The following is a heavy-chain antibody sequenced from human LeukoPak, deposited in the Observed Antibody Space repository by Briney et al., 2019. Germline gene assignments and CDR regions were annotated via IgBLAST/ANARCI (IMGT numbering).Heavy chain of an antibody. D-gene: IGHD5-12*01. J-gene: IGHJ4*02. CDR1: GFTFSSYA. CDR2: ISGSGGST. Sequence: GASLRLSCAASGFTFSSYAMSWVRQAPGKGLEWVSAISGSGGSTYYADSVKGRFTISRDNSKNTLYLQMNSLRAEDTAVYYCAKARIYSGYDYALFDYWSQGTLVTVSS. CDR3: AKARIYSGYDYALFDY. V-gene: IGHV3-23*01.